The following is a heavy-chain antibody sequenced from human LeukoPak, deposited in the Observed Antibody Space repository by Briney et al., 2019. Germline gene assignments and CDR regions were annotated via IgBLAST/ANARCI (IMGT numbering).Heavy chain of an antibody. V-gene: IGHV3-11*01. CDR2: ICDSGRTI. CDR1: GFTFSDYY. J-gene: IGHJ4*02. CDR3: ARDRLGDYDHSGYYDK. Sequence: SGGSLRLSCAASGFTFSDYYMSWIRQAPGKGREWVSYICDSGRTIYYADSVKGRFTISRDNAKNSVYLQMNNLGAEDTAVYYCARDRLGDYDHSGYYDKWGQGTLVTVSS. D-gene: IGHD3-22*01.